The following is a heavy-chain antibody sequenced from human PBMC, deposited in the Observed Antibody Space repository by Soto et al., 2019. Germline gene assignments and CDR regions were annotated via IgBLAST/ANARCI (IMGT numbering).Heavy chain of an antibody. CDR3: ARLVVAAAGRVDP. D-gene: IGHD6-13*01. CDR1: GFTFNSYG. V-gene: IGHV3-33*01. CDR2: IWFDGSDK. Sequence: QEQLVESGGGVVQPGTSLRLSCVASGFTFNSYGMHWVRQAPGKGLEWVAAIWFDGSDKYYADSVKGRFTISRDNSKNTLYLQMNSLRAEDTGVYYCARLVVAAAGRVDPWGQGTLVSVSS. J-gene: IGHJ5*02.